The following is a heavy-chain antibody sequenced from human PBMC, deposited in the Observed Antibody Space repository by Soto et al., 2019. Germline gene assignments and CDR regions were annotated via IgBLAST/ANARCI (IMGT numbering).Heavy chain of an antibody. Sequence: GQSLTLSCKGSGYSFVRSCIGCVRQMPGKGLEWMGIIYPGDSDTRYSPSFQGQVTISADKSITTVYLQWSSLKASDIAMYYCARTDGYEIGFWGQGTLVTVSS. CDR2: IYPGDSDT. CDR1: GYSFVRSC. CDR3: ARTDGYEIGF. J-gene: IGHJ4*02. V-gene: IGHV5-51*01. D-gene: IGHD5-12*01.